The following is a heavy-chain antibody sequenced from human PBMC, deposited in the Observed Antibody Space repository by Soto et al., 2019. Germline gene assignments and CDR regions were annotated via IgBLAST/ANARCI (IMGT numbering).Heavy chain of an antibody. V-gene: IGHV4-34*01. Sequence: KSSETLSLTCAVYGGSFSGYYWSWIRQPPGKGLEWIGEINHSGSTNYNPSLKSRVTISVDTSKNQFSLKLSSVTAADTAVYYCARGRKRAGIAARHQPVDYWGQGTLVTVSS. CDR2: INHSGST. J-gene: IGHJ4*02. D-gene: IGHD6-6*01. CDR1: GGSFSGYY. CDR3: ARGRKRAGIAARHQPVDY.